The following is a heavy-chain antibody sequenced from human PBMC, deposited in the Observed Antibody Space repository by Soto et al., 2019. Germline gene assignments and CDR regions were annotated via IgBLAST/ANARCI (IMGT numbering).Heavy chain of an antibody. CDR1: GYTFTSYD. D-gene: IGHD6-13*01. Sequence: ASVKVSCKASGYTFTSYDINWVRQATGQGLEWMGWMNPNSGKTGYAQKFQGRVTITRNTSISTAYMELSILRSEDTPVYYCARVGTGIAAADFAYWGKGTLVTV. CDR2: MNPNSGKT. V-gene: IGHV1-8*01. J-gene: IGHJ4*02. CDR3: ARVGTGIAAADFAY.